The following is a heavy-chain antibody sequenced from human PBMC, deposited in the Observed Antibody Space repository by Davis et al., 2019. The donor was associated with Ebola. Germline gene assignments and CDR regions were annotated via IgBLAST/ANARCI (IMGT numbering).Heavy chain of an antibody. V-gene: IGHV1-69*13. CDR3: ARELFYSDY. CDR1: GGTFGNFA. CDR2: IIPVVGAS. D-gene: IGHD2-21*01. J-gene: IGHJ4*02. Sequence: SVKVSCKASGGTFGNFAINWVRLAPGQGPDWMGGIIPVVGASNHAQRFQGRLTITADESTSTAYMELRSLRSDDTAVYYCARELFYSDYWGQGTLVTVSS.